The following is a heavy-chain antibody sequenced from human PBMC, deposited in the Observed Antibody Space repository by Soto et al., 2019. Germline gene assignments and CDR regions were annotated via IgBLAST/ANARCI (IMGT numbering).Heavy chain of an antibody. J-gene: IGHJ6*02. D-gene: IGHD3-16*01. CDR1: RGSFSGFY. Sequence: QVQLQQWGAGLLKTSETLALTCGVYRGSFSGFYWSWIRQTPEKGLEWIGEINHSGSANYNPSFRNRVSISVDKSTNNFSLKMTSVTAADAAVYYCARGRGYVYGSNFYGLDVWGQGTTVTVSS. V-gene: IGHV4-34*01. CDR3: ARGRGYVYGSNFYGLDV. CDR2: INHSGSA.